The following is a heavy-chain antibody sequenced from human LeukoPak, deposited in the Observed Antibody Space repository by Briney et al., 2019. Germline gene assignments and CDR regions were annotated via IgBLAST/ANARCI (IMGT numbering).Heavy chain of an antibody. CDR3: ARGRSFDRAYDHFDY. CDR2: INAGNGNT. V-gene: IGHV1-3*01. D-gene: IGHD3-3*01. CDR1: EYTFTDYA. J-gene: IGHJ4*02. Sequence: WASVKVSCKASEYTFTDYAINWVRQAPGQRLEWMGWINAGNGNTRYSQRFQGRVTMTRDTSTSTVYMELSSLRSEDTAVYYCARGRSFDRAYDHFDYWGQGTLVTVSS.